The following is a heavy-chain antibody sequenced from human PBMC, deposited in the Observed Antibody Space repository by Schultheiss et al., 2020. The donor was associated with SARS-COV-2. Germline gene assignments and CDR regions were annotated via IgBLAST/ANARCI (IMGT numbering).Heavy chain of an antibody. CDR2: INPNSGGT. Sequence: ASVKVSCKASGYTFTSYYMHWVRQAPGQGLEWMGRINPNSGGTNYAQKFQGRVTMTRDTSISTAYMELSRLRSDDTAVYYCARVRIVVVPAAMGYYYYGMDVWGQGTTVTVSS. V-gene: IGHV1-2*06. CDR1: GYTFTSYY. D-gene: IGHD2-2*01. CDR3: ARVRIVVVPAAMGYYYYGMDV. J-gene: IGHJ6*02.